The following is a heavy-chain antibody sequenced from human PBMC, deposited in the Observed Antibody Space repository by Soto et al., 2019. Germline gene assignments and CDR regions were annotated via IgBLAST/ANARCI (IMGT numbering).Heavy chain of an antibody. CDR2: ISYDGSNK. CDR1: GFTFSSYG. CDR3: AKVSVPAAIAYYSYGMDV. J-gene: IGHJ6*02. D-gene: IGHD2-2*01. Sequence: QVQLVESGGGVVQPGRSLRLSCAASGFTFSSYGMHWVRQAPGKGLEWVALISYDGSNKYYADYVKGRFTISRDNSKNTLYLQMNSLRAEDTDVYYCAKVSVPAAIAYYSYGMDVWGQGTTVTVSS. V-gene: IGHV3-30*18.